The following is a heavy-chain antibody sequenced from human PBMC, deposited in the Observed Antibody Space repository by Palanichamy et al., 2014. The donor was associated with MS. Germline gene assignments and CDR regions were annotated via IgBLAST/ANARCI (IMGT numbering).Heavy chain of an antibody. D-gene: IGHD3-22*01. J-gene: IGHJ6*02. CDR1: GFIFSDHY. V-gene: IGHV3-72*01. CDR2: TRNKVNSYTT. CDR3: SRVSVTMIFGNQYYAMDV. Sequence: LSCAASGFIFSDHYMDWVRQAPGKGLEWVGRTRNKVNSYTTEYAASVKGRFTISRDDSKNSLYLQMNSLKTEDTAVYYCSRVSVTMIFGNQYYAMDVWGQGTTVTVSS.